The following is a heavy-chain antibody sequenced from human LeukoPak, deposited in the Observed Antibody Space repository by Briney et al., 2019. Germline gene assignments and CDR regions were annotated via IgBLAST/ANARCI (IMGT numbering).Heavy chain of an antibody. V-gene: IGHV3-74*01. Sequence: PGGSLRLSCAAYGFPFSSSWMHWVRQAPGKGLVWVSHIRTDGSSTTYADSVRGRFTISRDNAGNTVYLQMNGLRAEDTAVYYCATDGGYAADYWGQGVLVTVSS. CDR2: IRTDGSST. J-gene: IGHJ4*02. CDR1: GFPFSSSW. CDR3: ATDGGYAADY. D-gene: IGHD2-2*01.